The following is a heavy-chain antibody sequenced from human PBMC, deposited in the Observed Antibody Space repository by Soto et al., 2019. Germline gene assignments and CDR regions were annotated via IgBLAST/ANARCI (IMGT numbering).Heavy chain of an antibody. J-gene: IGHJ4*02. CDR3: ARDLQGSGSFYSPDY. CDR1: GFTFSNYG. D-gene: IGHD3-10*01. CDR2: IWYDGNNK. V-gene: IGHV3-33*01. Sequence: QVQLVESGGGVVQPGRSLRLSCAASGFTFSNYGMHWVRQAAGKGLEWVAVIWYDGNNKYYADSVKGRFTISRDNSKNTLYLQMNSLRAEDTAVYYCARDLQGSGSFYSPDYWGQGTLVTVSS.